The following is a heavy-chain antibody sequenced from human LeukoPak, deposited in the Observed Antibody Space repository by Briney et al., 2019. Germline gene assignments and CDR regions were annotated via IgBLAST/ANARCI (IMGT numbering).Heavy chain of an antibody. CDR3: TRDMHYYDSSGTSY. CDR1: GFTFGDYT. CDR2: IRSKACGGTT. Sequence: GRSLRLSCTASGFTFGDYTMSWVRQAPGKGLEWVGFIRSKACGGTTEYAASVKGRFTISRDDSKSIAYLQLNSLKTEDTAVYYCTRDMHYYDSSGTSYWGQGTLVTVSS. V-gene: IGHV3-49*04. D-gene: IGHD3-22*01. J-gene: IGHJ4*02.